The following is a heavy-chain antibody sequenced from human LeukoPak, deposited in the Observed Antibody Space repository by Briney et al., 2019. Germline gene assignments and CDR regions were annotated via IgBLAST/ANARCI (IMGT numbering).Heavy chain of an antibody. CDR3: TTDTYYYDSSGYYYCDY. Sequence: GGSLRLSCAASGFTFSNAWMSWVRQAPGKGLEWVGRIKSKTDGGTTDYAAPVKGRFTISRDDSKNTLYLQMNSLKTEDTAVYYCTTDTYYYDSSGYYYCDYWRQGTLVTVSS. CDR1: GFTFSNAW. V-gene: IGHV3-15*01. CDR2: IKSKTDGGTT. J-gene: IGHJ4*02. D-gene: IGHD3-22*01.